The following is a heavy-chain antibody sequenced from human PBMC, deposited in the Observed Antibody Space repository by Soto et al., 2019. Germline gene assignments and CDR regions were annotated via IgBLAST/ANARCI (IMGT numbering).Heavy chain of an antibody. V-gene: IGHV3-33*01. CDR1: GFTFSKYG. CDR3: ARDDAFQNENGFDI. D-gene: IGHD1-1*01. Sequence: QVQLVESGGGVVQPGRSLRLSCAASGFTFSKYGFHWVRQAPGKGLEWVAVIVNDGSEKYHADSVEGRFTISRDNSKDTLFLQMNSLRAEDTAVYYCARDDAFQNENGFDIWGQGTTVTVSS. J-gene: IGHJ3*02. CDR2: IVNDGSEK.